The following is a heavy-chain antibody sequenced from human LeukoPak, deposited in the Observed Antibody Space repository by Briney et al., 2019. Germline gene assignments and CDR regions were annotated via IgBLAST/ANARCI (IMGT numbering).Heavy chain of an antibody. CDR2: ISASGDNT. CDR1: GFTVNSYA. V-gene: IGHV3-23*01. CDR3: AKGGRRHYGDYVAF. J-gene: IGHJ4*02. D-gene: IGHD4-17*01. Sequence: GGSLRLSCAASGFTVNSYAMNWVRQAPGKGLEWVSVISASGDNTYYADSVKGRFTISRDDSKNTVYLQMNSLRADDTAVYHCAKGGRRHYGDYVAFWGQGTLVTVSS.